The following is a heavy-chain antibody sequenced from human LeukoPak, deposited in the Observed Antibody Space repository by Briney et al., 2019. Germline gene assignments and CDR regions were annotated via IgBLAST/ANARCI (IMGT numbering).Heavy chain of an antibody. CDR2: IYYSGST. V-gene: IGHV4-39*01. Sequence: SETLSLTCTVSGGSISSSSYYWGWIRQPPGKGLEWIGSIYYSGSTYYNPSLKSRVTISVDTSKNQFSLKLSSVTAADTAVYYCARHISGGSPVGWFDPWGQGTLVTVSS. CDR3: ARHISGGSPVGWFDP. D-gene: IGHD2-15*01. CDR1: GGSISSSSYY. J-gene: IGHJ5*02.